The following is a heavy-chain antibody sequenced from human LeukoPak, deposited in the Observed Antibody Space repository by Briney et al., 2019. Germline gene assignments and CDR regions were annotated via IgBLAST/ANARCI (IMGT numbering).Heavy chain of an antibody. J-gene: IGHJ6*04. CDR2: IYTSGST. CDR3: ARGVVPAEMDV. D-gene: IGHD2-2*01. CDR1: GGSISSGSYY. V-gene: IGHV4-61*02. Sequence: SETLSLTCNVSGGSISSGSYYWSWIRQPAGKGLEWIGRIYTSGSTNYNPSLKSRVTISVDTSKNQLSLKLSSVTAADTAVYYCARGVVPAEMDVWGKGTTVTVSS.